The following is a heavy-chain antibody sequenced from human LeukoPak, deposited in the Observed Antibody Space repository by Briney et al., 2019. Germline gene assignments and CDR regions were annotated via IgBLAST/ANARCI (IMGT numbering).Heavy chain of an antibody. D-gene: IGHD2-2*01. CDR1: GAFISTNY. Sequence: SETLSLTCTVFGAFISTNYWSWIRQPPGKGLEWIGHIHYSASTNYSPSLTSRVTISIDTSKNQLSLKLSPVTAADTAMYYCARAGGIPTSPLDLDYWGQGTLVTVSS. V-gene: IGHV4-59*01. CDR3: ARAGGIPTSPLDLDY. J-gene: IGHJ4*02. CDR2: IHYSAST.